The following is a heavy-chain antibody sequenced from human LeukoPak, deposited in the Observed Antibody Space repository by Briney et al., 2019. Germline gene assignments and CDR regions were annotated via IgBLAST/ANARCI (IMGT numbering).Heavy chain of an antibody. CDR3: ARGVRIAVAGYIDY. D-gene: IGHD6-19*01. CDR1: GYTFTNYA. V-gene: IGHV3-30*04. CDR2: ISYDGSNK. Sequence: SCKASGYTFTNYAMHWVRQAPGKGLEWVAAISYDGSNKNYADSVKGRFTISRDNSKNTLYLQMNSLRAEDTAVYYCARGVRIAVAGYIDYWGQGTLVTVSS. J-gene: IGHJ4*02.